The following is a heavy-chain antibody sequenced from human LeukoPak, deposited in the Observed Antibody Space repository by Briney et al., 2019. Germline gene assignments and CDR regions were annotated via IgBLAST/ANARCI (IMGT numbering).Heavy chain of an antibody. CDR2: INPSGGST. CDR3: ARDAGIQLWFDY. Sequence: ASVKVSCKASGYTFTSYYMHWVRQAPGQGLEWMGIINPSGGSTSYAQKFQGRVTMTRDMSTSTVYMELSSLRSEDTAVYYCARDAGIQLWFDYWGQGTLVTVSS. V-gene: IGHV1-46*01. CDR1: GYTFTSYY. D-gene: IGHD5-18*01. J-gene: IGHJ4*02.